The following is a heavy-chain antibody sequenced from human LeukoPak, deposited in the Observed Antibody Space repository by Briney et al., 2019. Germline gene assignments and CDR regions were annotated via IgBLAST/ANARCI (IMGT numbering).Heavy chain of an antibody. J-gene: IGHJ5*02. Sequence: ASVKVSCKASGYTFTTYSMNWVRQAPGQGLEWMGWIHTYNGHTNYAQKLQGRVTMTTDTSTSTAYMELRSLRSDDTAVCYCARDQYYDSKGWFDPWGQGTLVTVSS. CDR2: IHTYNGHT. CDR1: GYTFTTYS. D-gene: IGHD3-22*01. V-gene: IGHV1-18*01. CDR3: ARDQYYDSKGWFDP.